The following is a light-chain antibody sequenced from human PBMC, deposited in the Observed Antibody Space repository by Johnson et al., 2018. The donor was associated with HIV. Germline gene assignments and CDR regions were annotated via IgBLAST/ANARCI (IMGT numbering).Light chain of an antibody. V-gene: IGLV1-51*01. J-gene: IGLJ1*01. Sequence: QSVLTQPPSVSAAPGQKVTISCSGSSSNIGNNYVSWYQQLPGTAPKLLIYDNNQRPSGIPDRFSGSKSGTSATLAITGLQTGDEADYYCGTWDSSLSVVLGTATKITVL. CDR1: SSNIGNNY. CDR2: DNN. CDR3: GTWDSSLSVV.